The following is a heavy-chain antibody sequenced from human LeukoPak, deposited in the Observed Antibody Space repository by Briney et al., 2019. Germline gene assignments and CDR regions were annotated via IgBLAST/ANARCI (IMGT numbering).Heavy chain of an antibody. CDR1: GLTFSSSS. Sequence: GGSLRLSCAASGLTFSSSSMNWVRQAPGKGLEWVSSISSTSNYMYYVDSVKGRFTISRDNARNSLYLQMNSLRAEDTAVYYCARGPGSGWYNYWGHGTLVTVSS. CDR2: ISSTSNYM. D-gene: IGHD6-19*01. V-gene: IGHV3-21*01. J-gene: IGHJ4*01. CDR3: ARGPGSGWYNY.